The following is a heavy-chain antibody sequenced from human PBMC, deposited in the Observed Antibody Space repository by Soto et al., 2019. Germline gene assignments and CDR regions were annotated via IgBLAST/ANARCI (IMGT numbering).Heavy chain of an antibody. J-gene: IGHJ4*02. CDR3: AKPWRYDSSGYS. CDR1: GFTFSSYG. Sequence: QVQLVESGGGVVQPGRSLRLSCAASGFTFSSYGMHWVRQAPGKGLEWVAVISYDGSKKYYADSVKGRFTISRDNSKNTLYLQMNSLRAEDTAVYYCAKPWRYDSSGYSWGQGTLVTVSS. CDR2: ISYDGSKK. V-gene: IGHV3-30*18. D-gene: IGHD3-22*01.